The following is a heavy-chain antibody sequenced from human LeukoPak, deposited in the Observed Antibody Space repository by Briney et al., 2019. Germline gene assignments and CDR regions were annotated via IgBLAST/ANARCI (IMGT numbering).Heavy chain of an antibody. V-gene: IGHV3-21*01. J-gene: IGHJ4*02. CDR2: ISSSSSYI. CDR1: GFTFSSDS. CDR3: ARDGVGATADY. Sequence: GGSLRLSCAASGFTFSSDSMNWVRQAPGKGLEWVSSISSSSSYIYYADSVKGRFTISRDNAKNSLYLQMNSLRAEDTAVYYCARDGVGATADYWGQGTLVTVSS. D-gene: IGHD1-26*01.